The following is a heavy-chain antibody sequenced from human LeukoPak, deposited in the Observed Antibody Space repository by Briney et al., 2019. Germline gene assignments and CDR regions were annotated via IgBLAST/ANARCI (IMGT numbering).Heavy chain of an antibody. CDR3: ARGLAPARGYDYVWGSYHRTNHPVFDY. J-gene: IGHJ4*02. CDR1: GGSISSSTYY. D-gene: IGHD3-16*01. Sequence: SETLSLTCTVSGGSISSSTYYWGWIRQPPGKGLEWIGEINHGGSTNYNPSLKSRVTISVDTSKNQFSLKLSSVTAADTAVYYCARGLAPARGYDYVWGSYHRTNHPVFDYWGQGTLVIVSS. V-gene: IGHV4-39*07. CDR2: INHGGST.